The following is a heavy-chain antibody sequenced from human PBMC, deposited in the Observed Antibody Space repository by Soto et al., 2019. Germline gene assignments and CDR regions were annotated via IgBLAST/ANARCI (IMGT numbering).Heavy chain of an antibody. J-gene: IGHJ6*03. Sequence: GGSLRLSCAASGFTFSSYWMSWVRQAPGKGLEWVANIKQDGSEKYYVDSVKGRFTISRDNAKNSLYLQMNSLRAEDTAVYYCASLPLIYYMDVWGKGTTVTVSS. V-gene: IGHV3-7*01. CDR3: ASLPLIYYMDV. CDR2: IKQDGSEK. CDR1: GFTFSSYW. D-gene: IGHD3-10*01.